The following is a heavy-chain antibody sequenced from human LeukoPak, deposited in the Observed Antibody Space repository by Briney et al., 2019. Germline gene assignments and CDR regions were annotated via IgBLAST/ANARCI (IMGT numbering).Heavy chain of an antibody. Sequence: GGPLRLSCEASGFTFSSYWMTWVRQAPGEGLEWVANIKQDGGEKYYVDSVKGRFTISRDNAKNSLYLQMNSLRVEDTAVYYCAREQKITMSRGVGNDYWGQGTLVTVSS. J-gene: IGHJ4*02. CDR3: AREQKITMSRGVGNDY. D-gene: IGHD3-10*01. CDR1: GFTFSSYW. CDR2: IKQDGGEK. V-gene: IGHV3-7*01.